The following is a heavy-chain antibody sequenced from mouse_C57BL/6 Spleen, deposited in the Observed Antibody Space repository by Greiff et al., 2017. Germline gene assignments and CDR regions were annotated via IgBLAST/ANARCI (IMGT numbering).Heavy chain of an antibody. V-gene: IGHV1-54*01. CDR2: INPGSGGT. CDR1: GYAFTNYL. Sequence: VQLQESGAELVRPGTSVKVSCKASGYAFTNYLIEWVKQRPGQGLEWIGVINPGSGGTNYNEKFKGKATLTSDKSSSTAYLQLSSLTSEDAAVYFCVRGSNCEYYDVWGTGTTVTVSS. CDR3: VRGSNCEYYDV. D-gene: IGHD2-5*01. J-gene: IGHJ1*03.